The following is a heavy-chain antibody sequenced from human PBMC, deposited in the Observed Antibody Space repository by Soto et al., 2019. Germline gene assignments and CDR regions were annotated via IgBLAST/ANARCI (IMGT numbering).Heavy chain of an antibody. CDR3: ARGLSITMIVVVITTTPDYFDY. V-gene: IGHV3-7*05. J-gene: IGHJ4*02. Sequence: GGSLRLSCAASGFTFSSYWMSWVRQAPGKGLEWVANIKQDGSEKYYVDSVKGRFTISRDNAKNSLYLQMNSLRAEDTAVYYCARGLSITMIVVVITTTPDYFDYWGQGTLVTVSS. D-gene: IGHD3-22*01. CDR2: IKQDGSEK. CDR1: GFTFSSYW.